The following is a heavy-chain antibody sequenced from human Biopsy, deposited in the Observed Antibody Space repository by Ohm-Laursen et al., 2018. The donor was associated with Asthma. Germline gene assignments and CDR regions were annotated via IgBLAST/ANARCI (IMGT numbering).Heavy chain of an antibody. V-gene: IGHV3-30*03. CDR2: ISYDGNHK. CDR3: ARGDSSGWSHYYFDY. CDR1: GFMFRSFG. J-gene: IGHJ4*02. Sequence: RSLRLSCSASGFMFRSFGMHWVRQAPGKGLEWVAVISYDGNHKFYEDSVKGRFTISRDNSKNTLYLQMNSLRTEDTAVYYCARGDSSGWSHYYFDYWGQGTLVTVSS. D-gene: IGHD6-19*01.